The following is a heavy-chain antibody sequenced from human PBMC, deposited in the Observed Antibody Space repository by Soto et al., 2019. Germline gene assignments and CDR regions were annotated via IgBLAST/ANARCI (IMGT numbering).Heavy chain of an antibody. CDR3: ARALTGSSWSSDLYYFDY. D-gene: IGHD6-13*01. CDR2: IYYSGSS. CDR1: GDSISSGDYY. V-gene: IGHV4-30-4*01. Sequence: SETLSLTCTVSGDSISSGDYYWSWIRQPPGKGLEWIGYIYYSGSSYYNPSLKSRVTISVDTSKNQFSLKLSSVTAADTAVYYCARALTGSSWSSDLYYFDYWGQGTLVTVSS. J-gene: IGHJ4*02.